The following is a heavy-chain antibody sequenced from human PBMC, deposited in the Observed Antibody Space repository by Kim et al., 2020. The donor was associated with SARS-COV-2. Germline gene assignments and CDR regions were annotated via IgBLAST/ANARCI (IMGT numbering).Heavy chain of an antibody. CDR3: ASNSKVGYYGSDV. CDR2: IYYSGST. Sequence: SETLSLTCTVSGGSISSGDYYWSWIRQPPGKGLEWIGYIYYSGSTYYNPSLKSRVTISVDTSKNQFSLKLSSVTAADTAVYYCASNSKVGYYGSDVWGQGTTVTVSS. D-gene: IGHD4-4*01. J-gene: IGHJ6*02. V-gene: IGHV4-30-4*01. CDR1: GGSISSGDYY.